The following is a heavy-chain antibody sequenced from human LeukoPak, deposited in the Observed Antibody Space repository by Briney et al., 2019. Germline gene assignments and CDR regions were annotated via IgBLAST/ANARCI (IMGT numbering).Heavy chain of an antibody. CDR1: GGSISSYY. CDR2: IYYSGST. CDR3: ARESYGYFDY. V-gene: IGHV4-59*01. D-gene: IGHD5-18*01. Sequence: SETLSLTCTVSGGSISSYYWSWIRQPPGKGLEWIGYIYYSGSTNYNPSLKSRATISVDTSKNQFSLKLSSVTAADTAVYYCARESYGYFDYWGQGTLVTVSS. J-gene: IGHJ4*02.